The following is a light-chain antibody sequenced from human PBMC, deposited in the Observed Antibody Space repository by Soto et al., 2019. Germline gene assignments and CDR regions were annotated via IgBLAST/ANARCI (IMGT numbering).Light chain of an antibody. V-gene: IGLV2-8*01. Sequence: QSALTQPPSASGSPGQSVTISCTGTSSDVGGYKDVSWYQQHPGKAPKLIIFEVNNRPSGVPDRFSGSKSGNTASLTVSGLQAEDEADYYCRSYAGINNLGVFGTGTKLTVL. CDR1: SSDVGGYKD. CDR2: EVN. CDR3: RSYAGINNLGV. J-gene: IGLJ1*01.